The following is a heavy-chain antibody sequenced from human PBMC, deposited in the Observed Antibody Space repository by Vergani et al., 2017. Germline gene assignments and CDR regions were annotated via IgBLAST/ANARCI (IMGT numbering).Heavy chain of an antibody. V-gene: IGHV1-46*03. D-gene: IGHD3-9*01. CDR1: GYTFSNYY. Sequence: QVQVVQFGAEVKKSGASVKVSCKTSGYTFSNYYMHWVRQAPGQGVEWMGIINPSGGHTNYAQKFQGRVTMTRDTSTSTVYMELSSLRSEDTAIYYCARGYYGILTGYRYWGQGTLVTVSA. J-gene: IGHJ4*02. CDR2: INPSGGHT. CDR3: ARGYYGILTGYRY.